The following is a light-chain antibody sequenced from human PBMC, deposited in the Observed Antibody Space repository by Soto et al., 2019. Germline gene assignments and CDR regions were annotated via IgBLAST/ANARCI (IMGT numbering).Light chain of an antibody. V-gene: IGLV1-40*01. CDR3: QSYDSALLGSM. J-gene: IGLJ3*02. CDR2: GNT. CDR1: SSNIGAGYD. Sequence: QSVLTQPPSVSGAPGQRVTISCTGSSSNIGAGYDVHWYQQLPGTAPKLLIYGNTNRPSGVPDRFSGSKSGPSASLAITGLHAEAEAAYYCQSYDSALLGSMFGGGTKLTVL.